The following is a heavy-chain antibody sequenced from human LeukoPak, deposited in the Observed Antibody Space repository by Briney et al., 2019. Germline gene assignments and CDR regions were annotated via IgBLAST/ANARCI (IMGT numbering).Heavy chain of an antibody. V-gene: IGHV3-74*01. CDR1: RFTFSSYW. D-gene: IGHD2/OR15-2a*01. Sequence: PGGSLRLSCAASRFTFSSYWMHWVRQAPGKGPVWVSRVDVHGQGTAYADSVKGRFTISRDNAKNTLSLQMNSLSAEDTAVYYCARSNYDSTTFYYLLDLGGQGTLVTVSS. J-gene: IGHJ5*02. CDR2: VDVHGQGT. CDR3: ARSNYDSTTFYYLLDL.